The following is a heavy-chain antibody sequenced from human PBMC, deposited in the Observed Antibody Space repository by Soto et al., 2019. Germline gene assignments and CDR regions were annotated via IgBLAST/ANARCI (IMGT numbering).Heavy chain of an antibody. CDR1: GLTFSTYS. Sequence: EVQLVESGGSLIQPGGSLRLSCAVSGLTFSTYSMNWVRQAPGKGLEWVSYISSSSGTIYYADSVKGRFTISRDNAKNSLYLQMSSLRDADTAVYYCARELYDRLDYWGQGTLVTVSP. CDR3: ARELYDRLDY. CDR2: ISSSSGTI. D-gene: IGHD3-22*01. V-gene: IGHV3-48*02. J-gene: IGHJ4*02.